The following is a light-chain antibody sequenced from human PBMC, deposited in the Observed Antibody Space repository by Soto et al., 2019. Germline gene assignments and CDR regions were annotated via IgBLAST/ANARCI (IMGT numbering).Light chain of an antibody. CDR3: QQLNSYPVT. J-gene: IGKJ4*01. V-gene: IGKV1-9*01. CDR1: QGLNSY. Sequence: DNQLTQSPSFLSASVGDRVTITCRASQGLNSYFAWYQQKPGKAPKLLLYATSTLQSVFPSRFSGSGSGAEFTLTITSLQPEDIATYYCQQLNSYPVTFGGGTKVEIK. CDR2: ATS.